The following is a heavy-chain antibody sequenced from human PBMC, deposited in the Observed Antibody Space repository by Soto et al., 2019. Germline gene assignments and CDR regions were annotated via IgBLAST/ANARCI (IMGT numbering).Heavy chain of an antibody. CDR1: GGTFSSYA. CDR2: IIPIFGTA. D-gene: IGHD3-22*01. J-gene: IGHJ6*02. V-gene: IGHV1-69*13. Sequence: SVKVSCKASGGTFSSYAISWVRQAPGQGLEWMGGIIPIFGTANYAQKFQGRITITADESTSTAYMELSSLRSEDTAVYYCASFRYYDSSGSRNYHYYGMDVWGQGTTVTVSS. CDR3: ASFRYYDSSGSRNYHYYGMDV.